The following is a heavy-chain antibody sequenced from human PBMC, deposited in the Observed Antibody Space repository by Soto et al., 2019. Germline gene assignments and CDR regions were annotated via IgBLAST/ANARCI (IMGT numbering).Heavy chain of an antibody. CDR3: ARDSQKVGTTRLYFGL. CDR1: GDSISSYY. D-gene: IGHD1-26*01. V-gene: IGHV4-4*07. CDR2: IYSSGST. Sequence: SETLSLTCTVSGDSISSYYWSWIRQPAGKGLEWIGRIYSSGSTNYNPSLRSRVSMSVDTSKNQFSLKLSSVTAADTAVYYCARDSQKVGTTRLYFGLWGRGTLVTVSS. J-gene: IGHJ2*01.